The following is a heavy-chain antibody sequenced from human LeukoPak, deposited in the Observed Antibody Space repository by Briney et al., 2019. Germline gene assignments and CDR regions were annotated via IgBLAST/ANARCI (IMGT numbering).Heavy chain of an antibody. CDR2: INANSGGT. CDR1: GYTFIGHY. D-gene: IGHD5-18*01. J-gene: IGHJ5*02. Sequence: ASVKVSCKASGYTFIGHYMHWVRQAPGQGLEWMGWINANSGGTNYAQKFQGRVTMTRDTSTSTAYMELSRLRSDDTAVYYCARVRDGYNYGSNWFDPWGQGTLVTVSS. V-gene: IGHV1-2*02. CDR3: ARVRDGYNYGSNWFDP.